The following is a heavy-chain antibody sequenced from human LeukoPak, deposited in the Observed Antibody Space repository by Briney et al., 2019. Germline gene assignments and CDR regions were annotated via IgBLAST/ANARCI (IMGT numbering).Heavy chain of an antibody. J-gene: IGHJ6*04. D-gene: IGHD5-12*01. CDR3: AREETPLATFGMNI. Sequence: GGALRLSCAVPGFTFSSYWMHWVRQAPGKGLVWVSHINSDGTTTNYADSVKGRFSISRENDKNTLYLYMNSLRAEDSAVYYCAREETPLATFGMNIWGKGTTVTISS. V-gene: IGHV3-74*01. CDR2: INSDGTTT. CDR1: GFTFSSYW.